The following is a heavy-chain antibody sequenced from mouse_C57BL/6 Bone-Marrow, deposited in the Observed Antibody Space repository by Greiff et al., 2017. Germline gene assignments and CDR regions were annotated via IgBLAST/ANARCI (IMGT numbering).Heavy chain of an antibody. CDR1: GFTFSSYA. D-gene: IGHD2-4*01. CDR3: ARGGYDYPFYAMDY. J-gene: IGHJ4*01. V-gene: IGHV5-4*03. CDR2: ISDGGSYT. Sequence: DVKLVESGGGLVKPGGSLKLSCAASGFTFSSYAMSWVRQTPEKRLEWVATISDGGSYTYYPDNVKGRFTISRDNAKNNLYLQMSHLKSEDTAMYYCARGGYDYPFYAMDYWGQGTSVTVSS.